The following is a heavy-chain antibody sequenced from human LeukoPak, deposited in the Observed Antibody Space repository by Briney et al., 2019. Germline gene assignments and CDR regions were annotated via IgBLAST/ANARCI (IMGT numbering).Heavy chain of an antibody. J-gene: IGHJ3*02. CDR3: ARKHIVDAFDI. V-gene: IGHV3-23*01. CDR1: GFPFSTYA. CDR2: ISASGSAT. D-gene: IGHD2-21*01. Sequence: GGSLRLSCAASGFPFSTYAMNWVRQAPGKGLEWVAAISASGSATSYADSVRGRFTISRDNSKSTTYLQMNSLRAEDTAVYYCARKHIVDAFDIWGQGTMVTVSS.